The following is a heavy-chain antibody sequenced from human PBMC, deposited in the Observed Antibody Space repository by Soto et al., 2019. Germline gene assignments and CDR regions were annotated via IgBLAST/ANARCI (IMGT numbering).Heavy chain of an antibody. CDR3: ARGSTDSYPGSRIFDF. J-gene: IGHJ4*02. V-gene: IGHV3-23*01. D-gene: IGHD3-10*01. Sequence: EVQLLESGGGLAQPGGSLRLSCVASGLTFSRHAMVWVRQAPGKGLEWVSTITANSGSSDYGDSVKGRFTISRDNAGSTLFLQMSSLRAEDSAVHYCARGSTDSYPGSRIFDFWGRGTLVTVSS. CDR1: GLTFSRHA. CDR2: ITANSGSS.